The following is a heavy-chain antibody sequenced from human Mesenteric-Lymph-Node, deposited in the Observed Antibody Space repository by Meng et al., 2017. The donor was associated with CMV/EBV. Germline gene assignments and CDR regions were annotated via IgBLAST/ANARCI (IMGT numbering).Heavy chain of an antibody. CDR3: ARSCSSSSCFYYDHYGMDV. Sequence: GESLKISCAASGFTFSSYSMNWVRQAPGKGLEWVSSISSSSSYIYYTDSVKGRFTISRDNAKNSFYLQMNSLRAEDTAVYFCARSCSSSSCFYYDHYGMDVWGQGTTVTVSS. D-gene: IGHD2-2*01. J-gene: IGHJ6*02. V-gene: IGHV3-21*01. CDR2: ISSSSSYI. CDR1: GFTFSSYS.